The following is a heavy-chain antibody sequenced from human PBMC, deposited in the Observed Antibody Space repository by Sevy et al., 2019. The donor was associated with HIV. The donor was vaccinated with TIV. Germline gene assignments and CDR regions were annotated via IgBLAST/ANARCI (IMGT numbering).Heavy chain of an antibody. CDR3: ARGGGKGWYYFDY. Sequence: ASVKVSCKASGGTFSSYGISWVRQAPGLGLEWMGGIIPILGTVNYAQKFQGRVTITADESTKTAYMELSSLRSEDTAVYYCARGGGKGWYYFDYWGQETLVTVSS. CDR1: GGTFSSYG. V-gene: IGHV1-69*13. CDR2: IIPILGTV. D-gene: IGHD6-19*01. J-gene: IGHJ4*02.